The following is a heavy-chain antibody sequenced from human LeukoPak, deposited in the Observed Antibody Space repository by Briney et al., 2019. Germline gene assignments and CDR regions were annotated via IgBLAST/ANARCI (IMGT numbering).Heavy chain of an antibody. CDR3: ARPNITSYYDSRGYDAFDV. J-gene: IGHJ3*01. Sequence: PGGSLRLSCTASGLSFSGQWMNWVRQSPGQGLEWVANIKYDGSEKYYVDSVKGRFTISREDAKNSLSLQMDSVRPEDTAVYYCARPNITSYYDSRGYDAFDVWGQGTMVTVSS. CDR2: IKYDGSEK. V-gene: IGHV3-7*01. CDR1: GLSFSGQW. D-gene: IGHD3-22*01.